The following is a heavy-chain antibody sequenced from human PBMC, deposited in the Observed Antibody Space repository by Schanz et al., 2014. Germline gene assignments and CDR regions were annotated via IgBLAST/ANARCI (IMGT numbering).Heavy chain of an antibody. CDR1: GFNFSSYS. D-gene: IGHD3-10*01. V-gene: IGHV3-21*01. CDR2: VSRSNPDI. Sequence: EVKMVESGGGLVKPGGSLRLSCAASGFNFSSYSLNWVRQAPGKGLEWVSYVSRSNPDIYYADSVKGRFTMSRDNAKNTVCLQMNSLRAEDTAVYYCVRDSYFAMDDWGQGTLVTVSA. J-gene: IGHJ4*02. CDR3: VRDSYFAMDD.